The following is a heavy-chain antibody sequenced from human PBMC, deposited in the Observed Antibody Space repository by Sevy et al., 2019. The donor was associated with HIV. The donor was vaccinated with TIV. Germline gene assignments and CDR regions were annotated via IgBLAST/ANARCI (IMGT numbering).Heavy chain of an antibody. CDR2: ISSVSTII. J-gene: IGHJ6*02. CDR1: GFSFNSYD. Sequence: GESLKISCTASGFSFNSYDMNWVRQAPGKGLEWVSSISSVSTIIYYGDSVRGRFSISRDNAKKSLYLQLNSLRVEDTAVYYCSRVVCYVSGYYYKYYYDLDVWGQGTAVTVSS. CDR3: SRVVCYVSGYYYKYYYDLDV. D-gene: IGHD3-10*01. V-gene: IGHV3-21*01.